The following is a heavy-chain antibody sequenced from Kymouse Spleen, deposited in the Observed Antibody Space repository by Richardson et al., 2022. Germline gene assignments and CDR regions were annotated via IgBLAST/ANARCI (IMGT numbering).Heavy chain of an antibody. D-gene: IGHD6-6*01. CDR1: GFTFDDYA. Sequence: EVQLVESGGGLVQPGRSLRLSCAASGFTFDDYAMHWVRQAPGKGLEWVSGISWNSGSIGYADSVKGRFTISRDNAKNSLYLQMNSLRAEDTALYYCAKALSSSAVVYFDYWGQGTLVTVSS. CDR3: AKALSSSAVVYFDY. CDR2: ISWNSGSI. V-gene: IGHV3-9*01. J-gene: IGHJ4*02.